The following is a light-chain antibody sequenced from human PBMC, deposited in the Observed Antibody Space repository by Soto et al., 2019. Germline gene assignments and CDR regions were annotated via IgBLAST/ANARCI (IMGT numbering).Light chain of an antibody. CDR1: SSDVGNYNL. Sequence: QSVLTQPASVSGSPGQSITISCTGTSSDVGNYNLVSWYQQHPGKVPKLILFEVNKRPSGVSGRFSGSKSGNTASLTISGLQAEDEADYYCCSFTSSNTHVFGTGTKVTVL. CDR2: EVN. V-gene: IGLV2-23*02. CDR3: CSFTSSNTHV. J-gene: IGLJ1*01.